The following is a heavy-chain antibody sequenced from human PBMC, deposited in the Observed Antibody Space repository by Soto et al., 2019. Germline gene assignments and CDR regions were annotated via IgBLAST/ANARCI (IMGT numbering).Heavy chain of an antibody. D-gene: IGHD1-26*01. J-gene: IGHJ6*02. CDR1: GGSISSYY. V-gene: IGHV4-59*01. Sequence: PSETLSLTCTVSGGSISSYYWSWIRQPPGKGLEWIGYIYYSGSTNYNPSLKSRVTISVDTSKNQFSLKLSSVTAADTAVYYCARDRIDSGSYFRYYYYGMDFWGQGTTVTVSS. CDR2: IYYSGST. CDR3: ARDRIDSGSYFRYYYYGMDF.